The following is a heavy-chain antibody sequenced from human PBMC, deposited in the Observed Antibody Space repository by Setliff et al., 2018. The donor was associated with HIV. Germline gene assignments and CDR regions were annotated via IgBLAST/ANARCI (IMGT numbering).Heavy chain of an antibody. J-gene: IGHJ6*02. CDR2: IAPSSGGI. CDR3: ARDRSSGWSYYYGLDV. D-gene: IGHD6-19*01. Sequence: RASVKVSCKASGYTFTSYILHWVRQAAGQGLEWVGRIAPSSGGIHYAQKFQDRVTMTRDTSTSTVYMELSSLTSEDTAVYFCARDRSSGWSYYYGLDVWGQGTTVTVSS. CDR1: GYTFTSYI. V-gene: IGHV1-46*01.